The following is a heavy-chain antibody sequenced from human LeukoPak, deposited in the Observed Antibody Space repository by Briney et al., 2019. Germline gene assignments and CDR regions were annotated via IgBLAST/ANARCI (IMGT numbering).Heavy chain of an antibody. D-gene: IGHD6-19*01. J-gene: IGHJ4*02. CDR1: GFTFSSYA. CDR3: ARAGVYSSGWYDSSAAFRPIDY. CDR2: INSDGSST. V-gene: IGHV3-74*01. Sequence: GGSLRLSCAASGFTFSSYAMSWVRQAPGKGLVWVSRINSDGSSTSYADSVKGRFTISRDNAKNTLYLQMNSLRAEDTAVYYCARAGVYSSGWYDSSAAFRPIDYWGQGTLVTVSS.